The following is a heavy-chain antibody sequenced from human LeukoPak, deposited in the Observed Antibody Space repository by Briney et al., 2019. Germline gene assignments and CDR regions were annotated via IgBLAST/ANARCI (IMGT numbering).Heavy chain of an antibody. CDR1: GFTFSSYW. J-gene: IGHJ4*02. CDR3: ARTRGSGSYGY. Sequence: GGSLRLSCAASGFTFSSYWMHWVRQAPGKGLVWVSRINSDGSSTSYADSAKGRFTISRDNAKNTLYLQMNSLRAEDTAVYYCARTRGSGSYGYWGQGTLVTVSS. D-gene: IGHD1-26*01. V-gene: IGHV3-74*01. CDR2: INSDGSST.